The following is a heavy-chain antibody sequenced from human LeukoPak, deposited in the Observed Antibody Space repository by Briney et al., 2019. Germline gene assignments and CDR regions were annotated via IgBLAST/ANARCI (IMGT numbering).Heavy chain of an antibody. CDR2: IYYSGST. Sequence: SETLSLTCTVSGGSISSYYWSWIRQPPGKGLEWIGYIYYSGSTNYNPSLKSRVTIPVDTSKNQFSLKLSSVTAADTAVYYCASAYRFDAFDIWGQGTMVTVSS. CDR3: ASAYRFDAFDI. D-gene: IGHD1-14*01. J-gene: IGHJ3*02. V-gene: IGHV4-59*08. CDR1: GGSISSYY.